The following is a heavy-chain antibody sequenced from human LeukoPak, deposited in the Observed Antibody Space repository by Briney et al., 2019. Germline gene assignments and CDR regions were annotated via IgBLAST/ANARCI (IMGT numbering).Heavy chain of an antibody. J-gene: IGHJ3*01. CDR1: GGSISRSSYY. D-gene: IGHD1-14*01. CDR2: IYYSGTT. CDR3: ARHWYGGAFDV. V-gene: IGHV4-39*01. Sequence: SETLSLTCTASGGSISRSSYYWGWIRQPPGKGLEWIGSIYYSGTTYYNPSLKSRVTISVDTSKNQFSLKLTSVTAADTAVYYCARHWYGGAFDVWGQGSMVTVSS.